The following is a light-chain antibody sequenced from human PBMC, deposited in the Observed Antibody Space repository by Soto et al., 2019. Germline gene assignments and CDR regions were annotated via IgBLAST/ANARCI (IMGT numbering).Light chain of an antibody. CDR3: QHRSNWLVS. Sequence: EIVLTQSPATLSLSPGERATLSCRASQSISSYLAWYKQKPGQAPRLLIYDASTRATGIPARFSGSGSGTDFTLIISSLEPEDFAVYYCQHRSNWLVSFGQGTRLEIK. CDR1: QSISSY. J-gene: IGKJ5*01. V-gene: IGKV3-11*01. CDR2: DAS.